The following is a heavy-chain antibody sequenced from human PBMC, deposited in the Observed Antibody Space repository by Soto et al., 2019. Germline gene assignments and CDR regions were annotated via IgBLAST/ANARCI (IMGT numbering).Heavy chain of an antibody. CDR3: AKGVGGWELRSVGS. CDR1: GFTFSSYG. D-gene: IGHD1-26*01. J-gene: IGHJ5*02. CDR2: ISYDGSNK. Sequence: QVQVVESGGGVVQPGTSLRLSCAASGFTFSSYGMHWVRQAPGKGLEWVAVISYDGSNKYYVGSVKGRSTISRDNLKNTLSLQMNSLTAEDTAVYYCAKGVGGWELRSVGSWGQGTLVTVSP. V-gene: IGHV3-30*18.